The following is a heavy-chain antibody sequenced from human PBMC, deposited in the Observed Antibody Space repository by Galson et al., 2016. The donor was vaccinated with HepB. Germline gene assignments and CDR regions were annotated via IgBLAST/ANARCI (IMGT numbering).Heavy chain of an antibody. D-gene: IGHD2-15*01. Sequence: SVKVSCKASGGTFSSHGISWVRQAPGQGLEWMGGIIPTVDTPKYAQKFQGRVTITADELTTTIHMEVSSLRYEDTAVYFCARGLGHEDGMDVWGQGTTVTVSS. J-gene: IGHJ6*02. V-gene: IGHV1-69*13. CDR1: GGTFSSHG. CDR3: ARGLGHEDGMDV. CDR2: IIPTVDTP.